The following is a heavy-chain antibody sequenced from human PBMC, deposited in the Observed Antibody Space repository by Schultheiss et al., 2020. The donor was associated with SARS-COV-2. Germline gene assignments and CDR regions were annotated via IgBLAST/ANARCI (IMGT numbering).Heavy chain of an antibody. D-gene: IGHD6-19*01. V-gene: IGHV3-49*04. CDR3: TTAIAVAGTSN. CDR1: GFTFSSYE. CDR2: IRSKAYGGTT. J-gene: IGHJ4*02. Sequence: GGSLRLSCAASGFTFSSYEMNWVRQAPGKGLEWVGFIRSKAYGGTTEYAASVKGRFTISRDDSKNTLYLQMNSLKTEDTAVYYCTTAIAVAGTSNWGQGTLVTVSS.